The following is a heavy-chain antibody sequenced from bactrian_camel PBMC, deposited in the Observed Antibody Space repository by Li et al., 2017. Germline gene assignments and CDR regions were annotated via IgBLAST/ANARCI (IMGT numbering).Heavy chain of an antibody. V-gene: IGHV3S35*01. J-gene: IGHJ4*01. Sequence: VQLVESGGGLVQPGGSLRLSSAASGFTFSSYAMSWVRQGPGKGLEWVSSSSSGALSLVYADSVKGRFTISRDNAKNTVYLLMNSLKPEDTAVYYCVKPNPDARGGFDHWGQGTQVTVS. CDR3: VKPNPDARGGFDH. CDR2: SSSGALSL. CDR1: GFTFSSYA. D-gene: IGHD1*01.